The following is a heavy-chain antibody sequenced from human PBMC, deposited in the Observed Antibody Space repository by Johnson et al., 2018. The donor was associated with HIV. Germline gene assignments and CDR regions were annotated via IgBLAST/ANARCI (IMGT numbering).Heavy chain of an antibody. D-gene: IGHD2-2*01. J-gene: IGHJ3*01. CDR2: LYSSGNT. Sequence: VQLVESGGGLIQPGGSLRLSCAASGFTVRSNYMSWVRQAPGRGLEWVSTLYSSGNTYYADSVKGRFTISRDNSKNTLYLQMNNLRGEDTAVYYCVRDHQPWGQGTMVTVSS. CDR1: GFTVRSNY. CDR3: VRDHQP. V-gene: IGHV3-53*01.